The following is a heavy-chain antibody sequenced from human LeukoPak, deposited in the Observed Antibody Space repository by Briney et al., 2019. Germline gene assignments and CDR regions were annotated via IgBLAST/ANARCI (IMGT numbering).Heavy chain of an antibody. CDR2: FDPEDGET. J-gene: IGHJ4*02. CDR1: GYTLTELS. D-gene: IGHD7-27*01. CDR3: ATFKLGMGSFDY. Sequence: ASVKVSCKVSGYTLTELSMHWVRQAPGKGLEWMGGFDPEDGETIYAQKFQGRVTMTEDTSTDTAYMELSSLRSEGTAVYYCATFKLGMGSFDYWGQGTLVTVSS. V-gene: IGHV1-24*01.